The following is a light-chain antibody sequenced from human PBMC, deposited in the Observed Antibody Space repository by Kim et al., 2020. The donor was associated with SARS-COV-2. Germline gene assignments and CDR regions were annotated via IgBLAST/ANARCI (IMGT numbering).Light chain of an antibody. CDR3: QQLNSYPRT. Sequence: DIQLTQSPSFLSASVGDRVTITCRASQGISSYLAWYQQKPGKAPKLLIYAASTLQSGVPSRFSGSGSGTEFTLTISSLKPEDFATYYCQQLNSYPRTFGQSTKLEI. CDR2: AAS. J-gene: IGKJ2*01. CDR1: QGISSY. V-gene: IGKV1-9*01.